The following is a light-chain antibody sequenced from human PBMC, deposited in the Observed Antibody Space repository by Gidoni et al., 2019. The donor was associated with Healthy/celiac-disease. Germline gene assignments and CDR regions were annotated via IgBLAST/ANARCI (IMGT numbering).Light chain of an antibody. CDR1: QSLLHSNGYNY. CDR3: MQSLQTPYT. V-gene: IGKV2-28*01. CDR2: LGS. J-gene: IGKJ2*01. Sequence: DIVMTQSPLSLPVTPGEPASISCRSSQSLLHSNGYNYLDWYLQKPGQSPQLLIYLGSNRASGVPDRFSGSGSGTDFTLKISRVEAEDVGVYYCMQSLQTPYTFXHXTKLEIK.